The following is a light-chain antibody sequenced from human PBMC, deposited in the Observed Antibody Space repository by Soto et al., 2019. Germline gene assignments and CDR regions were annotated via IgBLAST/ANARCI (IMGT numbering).Light chain of an antibody. J-gene: IGLJ1*01. CDR2: GVT. CDR1: GSDIGAYNY. CDR3: SSFTTSYFYV. V-gene: IGLV2-14*01. Sequence: QSALTQPACVSVSPGQSITISCTGSGSDIGAYNYVSWYQQHPGRAPKLLIHGVTRRPSGVSSRFSASKSAYTASLTISGLQAEDEANYFCSSFTTSYFYVFGPGTKVTVL.